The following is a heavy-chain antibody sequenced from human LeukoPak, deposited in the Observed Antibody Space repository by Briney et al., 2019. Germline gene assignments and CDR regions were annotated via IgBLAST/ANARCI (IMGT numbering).Heavy chain of an antibody. V-gene: IGHV3-7*05. Sequence: GGSLRLSCGASGFTFSSYWMSWVRQAPGEGLEWVANIKQDGGEKHHVDSVKGRFTISRDNAKNSLYLQMNSLRAEDTAVYYCARSLTIFGVGNFQHWGQGTLVTV. CDR3: ARSLTIFGVGNFQH. CDR2: IKQDGGEK. CDR1: GFTFSSYW. J-gene: IGHJ1*01. D-gene: IGHD3-3*01.